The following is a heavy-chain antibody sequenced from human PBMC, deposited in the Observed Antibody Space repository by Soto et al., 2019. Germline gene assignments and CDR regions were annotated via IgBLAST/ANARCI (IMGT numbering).Heavy chain of an antibody. V-gene: IGHV1-3*05. CDR2: INAGNGNT. D-gene: IGHD6-6*01. CDR3: ARVPSCSSSSESKYFDL. CDR1: GYTFTSYA. Sequence: QVQLVQSGAEEKKPGASVKVSCKASGYTFTSYAMHWVRQAPGQRLEWMGWINAGNGNTKYSQKFQGRVTITRDTSASTAYMELSSLRSEDTAVYYCARVPSCSSSSESKYFDLWGRGTLVTVSS. J-gene: IGHJ2*01.